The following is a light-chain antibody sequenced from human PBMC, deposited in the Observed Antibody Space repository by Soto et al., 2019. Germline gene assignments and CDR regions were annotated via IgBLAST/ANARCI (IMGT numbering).Light chain of an antibody. CDR2: GAS. Sequence: EIVFTQSPCTLSLSPGERATLSCRASQSVPSKYLAWYQQNPGQAPRLLIYGASNRATGIPARFSGSGSGTDFTLTISSLEAEDFAVYYCQQRSNWPPITFGQGTRLEI. CDR1: QSVPSKY. J-gene: IGKJ5*01. V-gene: IGKV3-11*01. CDR3: QQRSNWPPIT.